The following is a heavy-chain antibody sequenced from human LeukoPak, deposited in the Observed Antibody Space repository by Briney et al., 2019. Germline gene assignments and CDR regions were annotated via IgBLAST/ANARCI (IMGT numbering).Heavy chain of an antibody. CDR2: ISYRGST. CDR3: ARSSVEMSTGYFEN. D-gene: IGHD5-24*01. Sequence: PSETLSLTSAVSGVSISSYYWSWIRQPPGKGLEWIGYISYRGSTKYSPPLKSRVTIAVDTSKNQFSLKLSSVTAADTAVYYCARSSVEMSTGYFENWGQGTLLTVSS. V-gene: IGHV4-59*08. J-gene: IGHJ4*03. CDR1: GVSISSYY.